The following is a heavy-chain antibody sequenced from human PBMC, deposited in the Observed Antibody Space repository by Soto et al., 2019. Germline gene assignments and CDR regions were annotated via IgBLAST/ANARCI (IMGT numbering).Heavy chain of an antibody. J-gene: IGHJ4*02. D-gene: IGHD3-22*01. Sequence: QITLKESGPTLVKPTQTLTLTCTFSGFSLSTSGVGVGWIRQPPGKALEWLALIYWDDDKRCSPSLKSRLTITKDXCKNQXXLTMTNMDPVDTATYYCAHTETYYYDSSGYYYFDYWGQGTLVTVSS. CDR3: AHTETYYYDSSGYYYFDY. CDR1: GFSLSTSGVG. CDR2: IYWDDDK. V-gene: IGHV2-5*02.